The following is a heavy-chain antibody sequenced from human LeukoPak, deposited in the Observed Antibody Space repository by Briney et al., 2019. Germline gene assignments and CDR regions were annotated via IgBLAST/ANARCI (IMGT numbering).Heavy chain of an antibody. J-gene: IGHJ4*02. V-gene: IGHV3-53*01. CDR2: IYSGGST. Sequence: AGGSLRLSCAASGFTFSSYSMNWVRQAPGKGLEWVSVIYSGGSTDYADSVKGRFTISRDNSKNTVYLQMNSLRPEDTAMYYCAREGGYVFDYWGQGTLVTVSS. CDR1: GFTFSSYS. CDR3: AREGGYVFDY. D-gene: IGHD5-12*01.